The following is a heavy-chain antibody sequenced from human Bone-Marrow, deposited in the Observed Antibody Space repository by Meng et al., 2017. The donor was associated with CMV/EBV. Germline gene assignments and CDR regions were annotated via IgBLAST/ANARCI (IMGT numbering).Heavy chain of an antibody. Sequence: GGSLRLSCAASGFTFSSYGMHWVRQAPGKGLEWVSAISGSGGSTYYADSVKGRFTISRDNSKNTLYLQMNSLRAEDTAVYYCARDLGYDFWSVEEGFDPWGQGTPVTVSS. CDR3: ARDLGYDFWSVEEGFDP. V-gene: IGHV3-23*01. CDR1: GFTFSSYG. D-gene: IGHD3-3*01. CDR2: ISGSGGST. J-gene: IGHJ5*02.